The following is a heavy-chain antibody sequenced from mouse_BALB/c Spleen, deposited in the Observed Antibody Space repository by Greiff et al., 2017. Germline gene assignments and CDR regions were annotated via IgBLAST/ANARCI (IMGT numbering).Heavy chain of an antibody. D-gene: IGHD1-2*01. V-gene: IGHV1-54*01. J-gene: IGHJ3*01. Sequence: VQLQQSGAELVRPGTSVKVSCKASGYAFTNYLIEWVKQRPGQGLEWIGVINPGSGGTNYNEKFKGKATLTADKSSSTAYMQLSSLTSDDSAVYFCARGGYGPLAYWGQGTLVTVSA. CDR1: GYAFTNYL. CDR3: ARGGYGPLAY. CDR2: INPGSGGT.